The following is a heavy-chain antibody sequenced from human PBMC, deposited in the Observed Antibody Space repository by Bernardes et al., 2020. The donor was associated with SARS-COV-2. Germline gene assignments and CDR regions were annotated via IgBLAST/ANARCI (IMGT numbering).Heavy chain of an antibody. CDR3: TRITCTSTSCSYYGMDV. Sequence: SLRLSCAASGFTFSDSAIHWVRRASGKGLEWVGRIKSRANSYATAYAASVKGRFTLSRDDSKNSAYLQMNSLKTEDTAVYYCTRITCTSTSCSYYGMDVWGQGTTVTVSS. CDR2: IKSRANSYAT. V-gene: IGHV3-73*01. D-gene: IGHD2-2*01. CDR1: GFTFSDSA. J-gene: IGHJ6*02.